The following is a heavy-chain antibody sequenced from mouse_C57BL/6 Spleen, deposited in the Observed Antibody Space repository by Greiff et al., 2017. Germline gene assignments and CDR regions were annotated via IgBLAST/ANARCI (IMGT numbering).Heavy chain of an antibody. CDR3: ASWDGYYVDWYFDV. CDR1: GYAFSSYW. CDR2: IYPGDGDT. Sequence: QVQLQQSGAELVKPGASVKISCKASGYAFSSYWMNWVKQRPGKGLEWIGQIYPGDGDTNYNGKFKGKATLTADKSSSTAYMQLSSLTSEDSAVYFCASWDGYYVDWYFDVWGTGTTVTVSS. V-gene: IGHV1-80*01. J-gene: IGHJ1*03. D-gene: IGHD2-3*01.